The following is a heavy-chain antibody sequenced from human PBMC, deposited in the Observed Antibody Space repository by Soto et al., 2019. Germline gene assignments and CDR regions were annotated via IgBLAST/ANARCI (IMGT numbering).Heavy chain of an antibody. CDR1: GYTFTSSA. CDR2: ISGYNGNT. D-gene: IGHD2-21*01. J-gene: IGHJ5*02. V-gene: IGHV1-18*01. CDR3: ARLGIGKRIWFDP. Sequence: QVQLVQSGAAVKKPGASVKVSCKASGYTFTSSAISWVRQAPGQGLEWMGWISGYNGNTNYAQKLQDRVTMTTDTSTNTAYMELRSLRSDDTAVYYCARLGIGKRIWFDPWGQGSLVTVSS.